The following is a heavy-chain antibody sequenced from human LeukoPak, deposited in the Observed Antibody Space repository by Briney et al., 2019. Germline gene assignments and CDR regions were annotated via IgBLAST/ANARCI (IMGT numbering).Heavy chain of an antibody. CDR3: ARDWDDYGDYAGDC. CDR1: GYTFTGYY. D-gene: IGHD4-17*01. J-gene: IGHJ4*02. Sequence: GASVKVSCKASGYTFTGYYMHWVRQAPGQGLEWMGWINPNSGGTNYAQKFQGRVTMTRDTSISTAYMELSRLRSDDTAVYYCARDWDDYGDYAGDCWGQGTLVTVSS. CDR2: INPNSGGT. V-gene: IGHV1-2*02.